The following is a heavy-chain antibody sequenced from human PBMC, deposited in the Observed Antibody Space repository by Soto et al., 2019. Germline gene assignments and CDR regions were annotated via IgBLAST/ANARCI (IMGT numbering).Heavy chain of an antibody. V-gene: IGHV5-10-1*01. CDR3: ARRGPPLYYYYGMDV. CDR2: IDPSDSYT. CDR1: VYSFTSYW. Sequence: PGESLKISCKGSVYSFTSYWISWVRQMPGKGLEWMGRIDPSDSYTNYSPSFQGHVTISADKSISTAYLQWSSLKASDTAMYYCARRGPPLYYYYGMDVWGQGTTVTVS. J-gene: IGHJ6*02.